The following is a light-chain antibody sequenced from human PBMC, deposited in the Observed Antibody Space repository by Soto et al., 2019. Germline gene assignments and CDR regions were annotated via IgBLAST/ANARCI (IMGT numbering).Light chain of an antibody. CDR3: NSYVGDIIRFV. V-gene: IGLV2-14*01. CDR2: EVS. Sequence: QSALTQPASVSGSPGQSVTISCTGTSSDVGAYKYVSWYQQHPGKAPKLMIYEVSNRPSGVSNRFSGSKSGNTASLTISGLQADDEADYYCNSYVGDIIRFVFGTGTKLTVL. J-gene: IGLJ1*01. CDR1: SSDVGAYKY.